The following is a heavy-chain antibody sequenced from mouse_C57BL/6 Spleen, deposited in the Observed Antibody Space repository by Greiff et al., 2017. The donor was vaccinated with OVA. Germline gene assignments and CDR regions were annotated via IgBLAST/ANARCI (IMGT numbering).Heavy chain of an antibody. J-gene: IGHJ1*03. D-gene: IGHD2-5*01. V-gene: IGHV1-42*01. CDR3: ARSYYSNYVYFDV. Sequence: VQLQQSGPELVKPGASVKISCKASGYSFTGYYMNWVKQSPEKSLEWIGEINPSTGGTTYNQKFKAKATLTVDKSSSTAYMQLKSLTSEDSAVYYCARSYYSNYVYFDVWGTGTTVTVSS. CDR1: GYSFTGYY. CDR2: INPSTGGT.